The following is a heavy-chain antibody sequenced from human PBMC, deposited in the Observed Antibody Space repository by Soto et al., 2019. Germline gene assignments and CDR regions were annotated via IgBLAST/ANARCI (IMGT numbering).Heavy chain of an antibody. D-gene: IGHD6-6*01. CDR1: GFTFSSYW. CDR2: IKQDGSEK. Sequence: GGSLRLSCAASGFTFSSYWMSWVRQAPGKGLEWVANIKQDGSEKYYVDSVKGRFTISRDNAKNSLYLQMNSLRAEDTAVYYCARGRYSSASGSAYYFDYWGQGTLVTVSS. V-gene: IGHV3-7*03. CDR3: ARGRYSSASGSAYYFDY. J-gene: IGHJ4*02.